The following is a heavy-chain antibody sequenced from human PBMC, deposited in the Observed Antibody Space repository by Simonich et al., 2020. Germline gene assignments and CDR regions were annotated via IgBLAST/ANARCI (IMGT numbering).Heavy chain of an antibody. Sequence: QVQLQESGPGLVKPSETLSLTCTVSGGSISNYYWSWIRQPPGKGLEWIGYIYYSGSTNYNPSLKSRVTISVDTSKNQFSLKLSSVTAADTAVYYCARLPDYWGQGTLVTVSS. CDR3: ARLPDY. CDR1: GGSISNYY. J-gene: IGHJ4*02. CDR2: IYYSGST. V-gene: IGHV4-59*08.